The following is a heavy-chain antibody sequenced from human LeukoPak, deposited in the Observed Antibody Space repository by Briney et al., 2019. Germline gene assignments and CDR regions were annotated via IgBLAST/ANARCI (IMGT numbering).Heavy chain of an antibody. CDR2: ISSSSSYI. J-gene: IGHJ4*02. D-gene: IGHD3-10*01. V-gene: IGHV3-21*01. CDR3: ASARSYYYGSGTGY. CDR1: AFTFSFYA. Sequence: GGSLRLSCAASAFTFSFYAMSWVRQAPGKGLEWVSSISSSSSYIYYADSVKGRFTISRDNAKNSLYLQMNSLRAEDTAVYYCASARSYYYGSGTGYWGQGTLVTVSS.